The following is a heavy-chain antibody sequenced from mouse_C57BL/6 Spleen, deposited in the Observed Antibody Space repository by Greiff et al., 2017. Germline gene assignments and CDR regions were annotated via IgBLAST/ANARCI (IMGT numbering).Heavy chain of an antibody. CDR2: IYPGSGNT. CDR3: ATGLGYYFDY. D-gene: IGHD3-3*01. V-gene: IGHV1-76*01. J-gene: IGHJ2*01. CDR1: GYTFTDYY. Sequence: QVQLKQSGAELVRPGASVKLSCKASGYTFTDYYINWVKQRPGQGLEWIARIYPGSGNTYYNEKFKGKATLTAEKSSSTAYMQLSSLTSEDSAVYFCATGLGYYFDYWGQGTTLTVSS.